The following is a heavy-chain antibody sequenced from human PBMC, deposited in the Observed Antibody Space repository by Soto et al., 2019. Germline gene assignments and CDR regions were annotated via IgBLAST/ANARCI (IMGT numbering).Heavy chain of an antibody. CDR2: ISCLGGIFNTGGST. CDR1: GFTFSSQA. V-gene: IGHV3-23*01. CDR3: AKQFAQSFHY. Sequence: EVQLLESGGGLVQPGGSLRLSCTTSGFTFSSQAMSWVRKGSGKGLEWVSTISCLGGIFNTGGSTNYADYGKGRFTISRENSKNTLYLQMNNLRADDTAVYYCAKQFAQSFHYWGQGSLGTVSS. J-gene: IGHJ4*02.